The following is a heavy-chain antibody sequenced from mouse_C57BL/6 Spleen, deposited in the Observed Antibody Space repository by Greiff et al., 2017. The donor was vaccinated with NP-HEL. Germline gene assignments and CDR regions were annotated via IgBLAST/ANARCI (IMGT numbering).Heavy chain of an antibody. CDR3: ALDYYGSSYDAMDY. J-gene: IGHJ4*01. CDR1: GFTFSDYG. D-gene: IGHD1-1*01. CDR2: ISSGSSTI. Sequence: EVQGVESGGGLVKPGGSLKLSCAASGFTFSDYGMHWVRQAPEKGLEWVAYISSGSSTIYYADTVKGRFTLSRDNAKNTLFLQMTSLRSEDTAMYYCALDYYGSSYDAMDYWGQGTSVTVSS. V-gene: IGHV5-17*01.